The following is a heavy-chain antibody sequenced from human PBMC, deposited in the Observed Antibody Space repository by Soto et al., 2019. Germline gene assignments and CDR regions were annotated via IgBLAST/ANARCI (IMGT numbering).Heavy chain of an antibody. D-gene: IGHD1-1*01. CDR3: ASTQFRYRLPRYYFDY. V-gene: IGHV3-30*03. J-gene: IGHJ4*02. CDR2: ISYDGSNK. CDR1: GFTFSSYG. Sequence: GGSLRLSCAASGFTFSSYGMHWVRQAPGKGLEWVAVISYDGSNKYYADSVKGRFTISRDNSKNTLYLQMNSLRAEDTAVYYCASTQFRYRLPRYYFDYWGQGTLVTVSS.